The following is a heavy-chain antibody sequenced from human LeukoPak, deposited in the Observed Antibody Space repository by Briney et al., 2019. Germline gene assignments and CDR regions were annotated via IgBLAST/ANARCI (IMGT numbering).Heavy chain of an antibody. J-gene: IGHJ4*02. CDR3: AGGWLPDKNDF. Sequence: SETLSLTCTVSGGSISSYYWSWIRQPAGKGLEWIGRIYTSGSTNYNPSLKSRVTTSADTSNNHFSLRLTSVTAADTAVYYCAGGWLPDKNDFWGQGTLVTVSA. CDR1: GGSISSYY. D-gene: IGHD5-24*01. V-gene: IGHV4-4*07. CDR2: IYTSGST.